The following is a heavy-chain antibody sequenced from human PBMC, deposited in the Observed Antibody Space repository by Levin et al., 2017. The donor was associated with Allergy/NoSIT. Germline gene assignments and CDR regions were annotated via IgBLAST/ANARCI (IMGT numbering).Heavy chain of an antibody. D-gene: IGHD3-16*01. Sequence: ASVKVSCAASGFTFSSYWMSWVRQAPGKGLEWVANIKQDGSEKYYVDSVKGRFTISRDNAKNSLYLQINSLRAEDTAVYYCARVGGVALGYWGQGTLVTVSS. J-gene: IGHJ4*02. CDR1: GFTFSSYW. CDR3: ARVGGVALGY. V-gene: IGHV3-7*01. CDR2: IKQDGSEK.